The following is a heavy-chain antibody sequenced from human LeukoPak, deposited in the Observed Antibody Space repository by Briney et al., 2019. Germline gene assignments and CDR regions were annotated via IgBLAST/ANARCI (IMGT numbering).Heavy chain of an antibody. J-gene: IGHJ6*03. CDR3: ARAFYPGYYSYMAV. CDR2: IYHSGST. V-gene: IGHV4-59*01. Sequence: SETLSLTCTVSGGSISSYYWSWIRQPPGKGLEWIGYIYHSGSTDYNPSLKSRVTISVDTSKNQFSLKLSSVTAADTAVYYCARAFYPGYYSYMAVWGKGTTVTVSS. CDR1: GGSISSYY. D-gene: IGHD3-3*02.